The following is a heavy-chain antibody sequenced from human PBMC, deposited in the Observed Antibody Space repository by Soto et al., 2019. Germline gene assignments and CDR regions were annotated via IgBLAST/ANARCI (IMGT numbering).Heavy chain of an antibody. CDR2: IIPIVGTA. D-gene: IGHD4-17*01. CDR3: ARARGRGVTPTVYYYGMDV. CDR1: GGTFSSYA. V-gene: IGHV1-69*01. Sequence: QVQLVQSGAEVKKPGSSVKVSCKASGGTFSSYAISWVRQAPGQGLEWMGGIIPIVGTANYAQKFQGRVTITADETTSTAYMELSSLRAEDTAVYYCARARGRGVTPTVYYYGMDVWGQGTTVTVSS. J-gene: IGHJ6*02.